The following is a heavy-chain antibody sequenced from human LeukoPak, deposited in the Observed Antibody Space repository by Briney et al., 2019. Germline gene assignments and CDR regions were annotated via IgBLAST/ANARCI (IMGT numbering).Heavy chain of an antibody. CDR1: GFTFSSYS. CDR2: ISSSSSTI. V-gene: IGHV3-48*04. D-gene: IGHD3-10*01. CDR3: ARDATYGSGSYDY. J-gene: IGHJ4*02. Sequence: GGSLRLSCAASGFTFSSYSMNWVRQAPGKGLEWVSYISSSSSTIHYADSVKGRFTISRDNAKNSLYLQMNSLRAEDTAVYYCARDATYGSGSYDYWGQGTLVTVSS.